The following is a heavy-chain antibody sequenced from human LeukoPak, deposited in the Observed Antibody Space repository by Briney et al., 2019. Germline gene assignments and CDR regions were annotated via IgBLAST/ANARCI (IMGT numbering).Heavy chain of an antibody. J-gene: IGHJ6*03. CDR1: GASISSGSYY. V-gene: IGHV4-39*01. D-gene: IGHD2-15*01. CDR3: ASFYCSGGSCYQYFSYYYMDV. Sequence: SETLSLTCTVSGASISSGSYYWGWIRQPPGKGLEWIGSIYYSGSTYYNPSLKSRVAISVDTSKNQFSLKLNSVTAADTAVYYCASFYCSGGSCYQYFSYYYMDVWGKGTTVTISS. CDR2: IYYSGST.